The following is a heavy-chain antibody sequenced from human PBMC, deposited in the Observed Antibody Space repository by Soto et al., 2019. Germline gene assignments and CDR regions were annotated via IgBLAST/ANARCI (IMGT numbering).Heavy chain of an antibody. CDR1: GFTFSSYA. CDR2: ISGSGCST. D-gene: IGHD6-13*01. Sequence: EVQLLESGGGLVQPGGSLRLSCAASGFTFSSYAMSWVRQAPGKGLEWVSAISGSGCSTYYADSVKGRFTISRDNSKNTRYLQKNSLRAEDTAVYYCAKDLEGIAAGLYFDSWRQGTLVTVSS. J-gene: IGHJ4*02. CDR3: AKDLEGIAAGLYFDS. V-gene: IGHV3-23*01.